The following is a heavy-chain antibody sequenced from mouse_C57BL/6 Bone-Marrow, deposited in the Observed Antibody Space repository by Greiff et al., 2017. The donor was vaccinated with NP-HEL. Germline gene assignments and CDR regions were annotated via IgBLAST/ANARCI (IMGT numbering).Heavy chain of an antibody. CDR2: IYPRSGNT. V-gene: IGHV1-81*01. J-gene: IGHJ2*01. D-gene: IGHD3-2*02. CDR3: ARGPAQALYYFDY. Sequence: QVQLKESGAELARPGASVKLSCKATGYTFTSYGISWVKQRTGQGLEWIGEIYPRSGNTYYNEKFKGKATLTADKSSSTAYMELRSLTSEDSAVYFCARGPAQALYYFDYWGQGTTLTVSS. CDR1: GYTFTSYG.